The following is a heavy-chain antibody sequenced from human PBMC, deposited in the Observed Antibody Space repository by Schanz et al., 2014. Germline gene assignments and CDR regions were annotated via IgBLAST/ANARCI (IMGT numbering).Heavy chain of an antibody. CDR2: ISGSGNTI. V-gene: IGHV3-48*02. J-gene: IGHJ4*02. CDR3: ARRYSGRYCFDY. CDR1: GFTFSSHS. D-gene: IGHD1-26*01. Sequence: EVQLVESGGNLVQPGGSLRLSCVASGFTFSSHSMNWVRHAPGQGLEWLSYISGSGNTIYYADSVKGRFTISRDNAKNSLSLQMDRLRDEDTAVYYCARRYSGRYCFDYWGQGTLVAVSS.